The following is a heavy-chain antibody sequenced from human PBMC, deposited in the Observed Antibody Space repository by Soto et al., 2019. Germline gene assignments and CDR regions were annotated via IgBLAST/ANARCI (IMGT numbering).Heavy chain of an antibody. CDR1: GYTFTSYA. Sequence: QVQLVQSGAEEKKPGATVKVSCKASGYTFTSYAMDWVRQAPGQRLEWMGWINAGNGNTKYSQKFQGRVTITRDTSASTAYMELSSLRSEDTAVYSCERGVPLWFDPWGQGTLVTVSS. CDR3: ERGVPLWFDP. CDR2: INAGNGNT. J-gene: IGHJ5*02. D-gene: IGHD3-10*01. V-gene: IGHV1-3*05.